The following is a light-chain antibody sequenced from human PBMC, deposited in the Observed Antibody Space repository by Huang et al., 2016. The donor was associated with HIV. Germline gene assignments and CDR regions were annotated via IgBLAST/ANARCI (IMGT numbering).Light chain of an antibody. CDR2: GTS. Sequence: DIEMTQSPSSLSASVGDRITITCRPSQGVTTDLNWYQQKPGKAPKLLISGTSNLQRGVPSRFSGGGSGQHFTLTITGLQPEDSGTYYCQQTYTDSWTFGPGTKVEIK. CDR1: QGVTTD. CDR3: QQTYTDSWT. V-gene: IGKV1-39*01. J-gene: IGKJ1*01.